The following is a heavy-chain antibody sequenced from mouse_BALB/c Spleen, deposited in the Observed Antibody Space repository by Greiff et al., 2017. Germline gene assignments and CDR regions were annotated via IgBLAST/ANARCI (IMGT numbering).Heavy chain of an antibody. CDR2: IWGDGST. J-gene: IGHJ3*01. Sequence: QVQLQQSGPGLVAPSQSLSITCTVSGFSLTGYGVNWVRQPPGKGLEWLGMIWGDGSTDYNSALKSRLSISKDNSKSQVFLKMNSLQTDDTARYYCARGSYGNYAWFAYWGQGTLVTVSA. V-gene: IGHV2-6-7*01. CDR1: GFSLTGYG. CDR3: ARGSYGNYAWFAY. D-gene: IGHD2-1*01.